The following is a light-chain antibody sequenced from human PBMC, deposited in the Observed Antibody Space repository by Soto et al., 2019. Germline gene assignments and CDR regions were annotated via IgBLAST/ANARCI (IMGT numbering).Light chain of an antibody. CDR3: GTWDDRLDGNYV. CDR1: SSNIGDNY. V-gene: IGLV1-51*01. J-gene: IGLJ1*01. CDR2: DND. Sequence: QSVLTHPPSVSAAPGQQVTISCSGSSSNIGDNYVSWYQHLPGTAPKLVVYDNDRRPSGIPGRFSGSKSGTSATLVITGLQTGDEADYYCGTWDDRLDGNYVFGTGTKLTVL.